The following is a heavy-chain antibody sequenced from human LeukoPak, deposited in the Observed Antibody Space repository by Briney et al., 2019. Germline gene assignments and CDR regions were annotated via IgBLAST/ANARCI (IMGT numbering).Heavy chain of an antibody. CDR2: ISPDGSDK. Sequence: GGSLRLSCAASGFNFNTYWMAWVRQAPAGKGLERVASISPDGSDKYYVDSVKGRFTISRDNAKTSLYLQINSLRADDTALYFCARGIVVVVGASDHFDYWGQGTLITVSS. V-gene: IGHV3-7*01. CDR3: ARGIVVVVGASDHFDY. D-gene: IGHD2-15*01. CDR1: GFNFNTYW. J-gene: IGHJ4*02.